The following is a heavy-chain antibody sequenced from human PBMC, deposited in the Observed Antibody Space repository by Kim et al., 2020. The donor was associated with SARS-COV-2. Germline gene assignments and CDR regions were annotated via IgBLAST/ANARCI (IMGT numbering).Heavy chain of an antibody. Sequence: TYNPSLKGRVTISVDTSKNQFSLKLSSVTAADTAVYYCARARVGKITMEDWGQGTLVTVSS. V-gene: IGHV4-34*01. J-gene: IGHJ4*02. CDR3: ARARVGKITMED. D-gene: IGHD3-10*01.